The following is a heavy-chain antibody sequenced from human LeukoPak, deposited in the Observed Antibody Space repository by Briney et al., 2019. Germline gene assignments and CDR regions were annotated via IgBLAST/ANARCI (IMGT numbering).Heavy chain of an antibody. J-gene: IGHJ3*02. Sequence: ASVKVSCKASGGTFSSYTISWVRQAPGQGLEWMGRIIPILGIANYAQKVQGRVTITADKSTSTAYMEQSSLRSEDTAVYYCASPRALYCSSTSCQTANGAFDIWGQGTMVTVSS. D-gene: IGHD2-2*01. V-gene: IGHV1-69*02. CDR3: ASPRALYCSSTSCQTANGAFDI. CDR1: GGTFSSYT. CDR2: IIPILGIA.